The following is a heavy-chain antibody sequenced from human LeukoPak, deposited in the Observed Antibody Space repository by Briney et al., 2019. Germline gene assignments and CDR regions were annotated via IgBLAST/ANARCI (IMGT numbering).Heavy chain of an antibody. J-gene: IGHJ5*02. Sequence: ASVKVSCKASGYTFTGYYMHWVRQAPGQGLEWMGWINPNSGGTNYAQKFQGRVTMTRDTSISTAYMELSRLRSDDTAVYYCARGLVLRHFDWLLQHHGSWFDPWGQGTLVTVSS. CDR3: ARGLVLRHFDWLLQHHGSWFDP. CDR2: INPNSGGT. V-gene: IGHV1-2*02. D-gene: IGHD3-9*01. CDR1: GYTFTGYY.